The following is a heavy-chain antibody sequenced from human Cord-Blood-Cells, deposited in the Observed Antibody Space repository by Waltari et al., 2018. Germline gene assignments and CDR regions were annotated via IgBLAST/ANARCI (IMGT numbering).Heavy chain of an antibody. Sequence: QVQLVQSGAEVKNPGPSVKVSCQASVGTLSSYATSWVRAAPGQGLGWRGGIMRIFGTENYAPKSQGRGTISADESTSTGYMELSSLRSEDTAVYYCASRGSPDYVFWSGYYLGGYWGQGTLVTVSS. CDR2: IMRIFGTE. J-gene: IGHJ4*02. D-gene: IGHD3-3*01. CDR3: ASRGSPDYVFWSGYYLGGY. CDR1: VGTLSSYA. V-gene: IGHV1-69*01.